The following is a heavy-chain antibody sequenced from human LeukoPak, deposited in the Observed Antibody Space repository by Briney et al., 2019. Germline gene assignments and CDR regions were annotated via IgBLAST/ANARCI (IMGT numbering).Heavy chain of an antibody. Sequence: ASVKVSCKASGGTFSSYAISWVRQAPGQGLEWMGGIIPIFGTANYAQKFQGRVTITADESTSTAYMELSSLRSEDTAVYYCTRDRPNYHESNGHYYTRDGDHWGQGTLVTVSS. V-gene: IGHV1-69*01. J-gene: IGHJ5*02. D-gene: IGHD3-22*01. CDR1: GGTFSSYA. CDR3: TRDRPNYHESNGHYYTRDGDH. CDR2: IIPIFGTA.